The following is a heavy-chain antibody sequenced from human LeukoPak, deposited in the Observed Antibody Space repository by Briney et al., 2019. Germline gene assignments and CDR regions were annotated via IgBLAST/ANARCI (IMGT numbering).Heavy chain of an antibody. CDR2: IYYSGST. D-gene: IGHD6-13*01. Sequence: PSETLSLTCTVSGGSISSYYWSWIRQPPGKGLEWIGYIYYSGSTNYNPPLKSRVTISVDTSKNQFSLKLSSVTAADTAVYYCARALYSSSWYRGAFDIWGQGTMVTVSS. V-gene: IGHV4-59*01. CDR3: ARALYSSSWYRGAFDI. J-gene: IGHJ3*02. CDR1: GGSISSYY.